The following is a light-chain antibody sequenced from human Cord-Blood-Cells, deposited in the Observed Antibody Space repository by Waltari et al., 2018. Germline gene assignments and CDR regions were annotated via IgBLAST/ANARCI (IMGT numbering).Light chain of an antibody. Sequence: DSHMTQSTSTLPASVGERVTITCRASQSISSWLAWYQHKPGKAPKLLIYKASSLESGVPSRFSGSGSGTEFTLTISSLQPDDFATYYCQQYNSYPYTFGQGTKLEIK. CDR3: QQYNSYPYT. CDR2: KAS. V-gene: IGKV1-5*03. CDR1: QSISSW. J-gene: IGKJ2*01.